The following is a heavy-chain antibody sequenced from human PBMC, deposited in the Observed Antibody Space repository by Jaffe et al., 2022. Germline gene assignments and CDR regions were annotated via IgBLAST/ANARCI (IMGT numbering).Heavy chain of an antibody. J-gene: IGHJ5*02. D-gene: IGHD6-13*01. CDR3: ASLPGIAAPNNIDWFDP. CDR1: GGSFSGYY. Sequence: QVQLQQWGAGLLKPSETLSLTCAVYGGSFSGYYWSWIRQPPGKGLEWIGEINHSGSTNYNPSLKSRVTISVDTSKNQFSLKLSSVTAADTAVYYCASLPGIAAPNNIDWFDPWGQGTLVTVSS. CDR2: INHSGST. V-gene: IGHV4-34*01.